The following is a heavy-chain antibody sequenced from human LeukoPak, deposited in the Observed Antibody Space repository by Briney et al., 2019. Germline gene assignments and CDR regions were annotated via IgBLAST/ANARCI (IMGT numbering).Heavy chain of an antibody. V-gene: IGHV1-2*02. CDR1: GYTFTDYY. J-gene: IGHJ4*02. Sequence: ASVKVSCKASGYTFTDYYMHWVRQAPGQGIEWMGWINPNSGDTKSAQQFQGRVTMTWDTSISTAYMEVSRLRSDDTAVYYCARVGSTTSGTSIRWNYWGPGTLVIVSS. CDR3: ARVGSTTSGTSIRWNY. CDR2: INPNSGDT. D-gene: IGHD1-26*01.